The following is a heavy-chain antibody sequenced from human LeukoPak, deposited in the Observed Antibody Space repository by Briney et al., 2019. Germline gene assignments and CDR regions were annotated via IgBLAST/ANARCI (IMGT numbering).Heavy chain of an antibody. V-gene: IGHV3-73*01. D-gene: IGHD4-17*01. CDR2: IRNKANSYGT. CDR1: GFIFSGSA. CDR3: TTLVTTVTYYNWFDP. J-gene: IGHJ5*02. Sequence: GGSLRLSCEASGFIFSGSAIHWVRQASGRGLEWVGRIRNKANSYGTAYAASVKGRFTISRDDSKNTAYLQMNSLRTDDTAVYYCTTLVTTVTYYNWFDPWGQGTLVTVSS.